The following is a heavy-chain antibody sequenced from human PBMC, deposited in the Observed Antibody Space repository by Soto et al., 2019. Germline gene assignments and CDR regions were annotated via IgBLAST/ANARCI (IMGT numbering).Heavy chain of an antibody. CDR2: FDPEYGET. Sequence: ASVKVSCKASGYTFTSYGISWVRQAPGQGLEWMGGFDPEYGETIYAQKFQGRVTMTEDTSTDTAYMELSSLRSEDTAVYYCATSYCTNGVCYKPANFDYWCQGTLVTVSS. D-gene: IGHD2-8*01. V-gene: IGHV1-24*01. CDR3: ATSYCTNGVCYKPANFDY. CDR1: GYTFTSYG. J-gene: IGHJ4*02.